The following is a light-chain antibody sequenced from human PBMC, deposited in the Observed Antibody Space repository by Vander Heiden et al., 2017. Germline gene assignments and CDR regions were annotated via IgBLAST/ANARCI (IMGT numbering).Light chain of an antibody. V-gene: IGKV1-39*01. Sequence: DIQMTQSPSSLSASVGDRVTITCRASQSISSYLNWYQQKPRKAPKRLIYAASSLQSGVPSRFSGSGSGTDFTLTISSLQPEDFATYYCQQSYSTPGTFGQGTKLEIK. J-gene: IGKJ2*01. CDR2: AAS. CDR3: QQSYSTPGT. CDR1: QSISSY.